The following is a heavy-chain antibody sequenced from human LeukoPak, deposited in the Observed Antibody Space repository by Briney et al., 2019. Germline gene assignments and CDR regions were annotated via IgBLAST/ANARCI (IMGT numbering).Heavy chain of an antibody. V-gene: IGHV3-15*01. CDR2: IKTKSDGGTT. Sequence: PGGSLRLSCAASGFTFSSYGMSWVRQPPGKGLEWVARIKTKSDGGTTDYAAPVKGRFTISRDDSENTLYLQMNSLKIEDTALYYCVTDRSDYGGYLNYITYWGQGTLLTVSS. J-gene: IGHJ4*02. CDR3: VTDRSDYGGYLNYITY. D-gene: IGHD4-23*01. CDR1: GFTFSSYG.